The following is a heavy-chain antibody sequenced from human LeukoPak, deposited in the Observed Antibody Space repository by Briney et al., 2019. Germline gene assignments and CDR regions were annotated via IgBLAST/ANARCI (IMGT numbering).Heavy chain of an antibody. J-gene: IGHJ4*02. CDR3: ARSGYYGSGPYYFDY. D-gene: IGHD3-10*01. CDR2: INHSGST. Sequence: SETLSLTCAVYGGSFSGYYWSWIRQPPGKGLEWIGEINHSGSTNYNPSLKSRVTISVDTSKNQFSLKLSSVTAADTAVYYCARSGYYGSGPYYFDYWGQGTLVTVSS. V-gene: IGHV4-34*01. CDR1: GGSFSGYY.